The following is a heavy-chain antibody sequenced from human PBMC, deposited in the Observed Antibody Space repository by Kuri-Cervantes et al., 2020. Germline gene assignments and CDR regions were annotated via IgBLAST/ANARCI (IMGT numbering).Heavy chain of an antibody. V-gene: IGHV1-46*01. J-gene: IGHJ4*02. CDR2: INPSGGST. CDR1: GYTFTSYY. CDR3: ARGRIRGRLGDYIWGSYPEYFDY. D-gene: IGHD3-16*02. Sequence: ASVKVSCKASGYTFTSYYMHWVRQAPGQGLEWMGIINPSGGSTSYAQKFQGRVTMTRDTSTSTVYMELSSLRSEDTAVYYCARGRIRGRLGDYIWGSYPEYFDYWGQGTLVTVSS.